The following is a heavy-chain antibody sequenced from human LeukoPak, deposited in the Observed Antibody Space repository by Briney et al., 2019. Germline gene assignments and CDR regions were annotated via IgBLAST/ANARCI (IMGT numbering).Heavy chain of an antibody. CDR1: GGTFNTNG. V-gene: IGHV1-69*05. CDR3: ARERLPRGGDYWYSDI. J-gene: IGHJ2*01. D-gene: IGHD3-10*01. CDR2: IIPALRTA. Sequence: SVKVSCKASGGTFNTNGITWVRQAPGAGLEWLGGIIPALRTANFAPKFQGRVTMTTDESTTTVYMELTSLRSEDTAMYFCARERLPRGGDYWYSDIWGRGTLVTVSS.